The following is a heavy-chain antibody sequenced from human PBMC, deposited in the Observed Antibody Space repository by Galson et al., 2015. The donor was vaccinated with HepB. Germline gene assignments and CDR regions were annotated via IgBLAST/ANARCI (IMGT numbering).Heavy chain of an antibody. CDR1: GFTFSSYA. J-gene: IGHJ1*01. D-gene: IGHD2-21*01. CDR3: ARGDCGGDCYPDTEYFQH. Sequence: SLRLSCAASGFTFSSYAMHWVRQAPGKGLEWVAVISYDGSNKYYADSVKGRFTISRDNSKNTLYLQMNSLRAEDTAVYYCARGDCGGDCYPDTEYFQHWGQGTLVTVSS. CDR2: ISYDGSNK. V-gene: IGHV3-30-3*01.